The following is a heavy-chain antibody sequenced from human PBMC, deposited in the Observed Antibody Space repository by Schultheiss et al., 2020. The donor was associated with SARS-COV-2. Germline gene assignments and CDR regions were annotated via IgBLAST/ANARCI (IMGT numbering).Heavy chain of an antibody. CDR1: GYTFTGYY. Sequence: ASVKVSCKASGYTFTGYYMHWVRQAPGQGLEWMGRINPNSGGTNYAQKFQGRVTMTRDTSISTAYMELSRLRSDDTAVYYCASFSSSSMETDYWGQGTLVTVSS. D-gene: IGHD6-6*01. CDR3: ASFSSSSMETDY. CDR2: INPNSGGT. J-gene: IGHJ4*02. V-gene: IGHV1-2*06.